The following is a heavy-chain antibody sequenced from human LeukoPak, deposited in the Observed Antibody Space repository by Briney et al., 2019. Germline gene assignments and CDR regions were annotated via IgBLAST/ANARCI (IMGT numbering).Heavy chain of an antibody. CDR3: ARAFDYGDSHSNWFDP. J-gene: IGHJ5*02. D-gene: IGHD4-17*01. CDR2: INAGNNNT. Sequence: ASVKVSCKASGYTFTSYAIHWVRQAPGQRLEWMGWINAGNNNTKCSQKFQSRVTITRDTSASTAYMELSSLRSEDTAVYYCARAFDYGDSHSNWFDPWGQGTLVTVSS. CDR1: GYTFTSYA. V-gene: IGHV1-3*01.